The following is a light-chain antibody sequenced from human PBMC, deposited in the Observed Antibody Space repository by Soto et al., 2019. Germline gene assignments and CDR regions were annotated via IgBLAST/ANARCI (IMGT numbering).Light chain of an antibody. CDR3: QQYDTCPYT. Sequence: DIQMTQSPSTLSASAGDRVTISCRASQSIASWLAWYQQKAGKAPNLLIYDASSLESGVPSRFSGSGSGTDFTLTISSLQPDDSATYYCQQYDTCPYTFVQGTKLEI. V-gene: IGKV1-5*01. CDR1: QSIASW. CDR2: DAS. J-gene: IGKJ2*01.